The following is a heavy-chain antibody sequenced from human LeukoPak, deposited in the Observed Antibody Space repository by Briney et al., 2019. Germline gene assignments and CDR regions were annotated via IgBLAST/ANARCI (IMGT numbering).Heavy chain of an antibody. CDR2: VYYSGST. CDR3: ARHRRILVRQGYYYMDV. Sequence: SETLSLTCIVSGDSISTNSYFWGWIRQPPGKGLEWIGSVYYSGSTYSSPSLKSRVTMSVDTSKNQFSLNLNSVTAADTAVYYCARHRRILVRQGYYYMDVWGKGTTVTVSS. CDR1: GDSISTNSYF. D-gene: IGHD3-10*01. V-gene: IGHV4-39*01. J-gene: IGHJ6*03.